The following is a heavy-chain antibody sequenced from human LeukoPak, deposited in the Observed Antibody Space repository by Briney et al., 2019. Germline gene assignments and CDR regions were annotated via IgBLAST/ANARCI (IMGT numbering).Heavy chain of an antibody. CDR1: GGTFSSYA. D-gene: IGHD1-26*01. Sequence: ASVKVSCKASGGTFSSYAISWVRQAPGQGLEWMGRIIPILGIANYAQKFQGRVTITADKSTSTAYMARSSLRCEDSTVYYCARWAESFDYWGQGTLVTVSP. CDR2: IIPILGIA. CDR3: ARWAESFDY. J-gene: IGHJ4*02. V-gene: IGHV1-69*04.